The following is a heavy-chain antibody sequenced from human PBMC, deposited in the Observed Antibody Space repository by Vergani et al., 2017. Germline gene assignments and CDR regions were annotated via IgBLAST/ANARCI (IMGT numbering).Heavy chain of an antibody. V-gene: IGHV3-66*01. Sequence: EVQLVESGGGLVPPGGSLRLSCAASGFTVSSNYMSWVRQAPGKGLEWVSVIYSGGSPYYADSVKGRFTISRDNSKNTLYLQMNSLRAEDTAVYYCARASIVVVKLFDYWGQGTLVTVSS. CDR2: IYSGGSP. CDR1: GFTVSSNY. D-gene: IGHD3-22*01. J-gene: IGHJ4*02. CDR3: ARASIVVVKLFDY.